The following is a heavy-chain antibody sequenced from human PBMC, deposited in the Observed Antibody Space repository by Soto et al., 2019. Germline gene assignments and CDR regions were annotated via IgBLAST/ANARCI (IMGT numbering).Heavy chain of an antibody. J-gene: IGHJ6*02. CDR1: GGSISRYY. V-gene: IGHV4-59*01. CDR2: MYNTGST. D-gene: IGHD2-21*02. Sequence: QVQLQESGPGLVKPSETLSLTCTVSGGSISRYYWSWIRQPPGKGLELIGYMYNTGSTVYNPPFKSRVTISVDTSKNHFSLKLNSVTAADTAVYYCARDLWGYCGTDCYPLDVWGQGTTVTVSS. CDR3: ARDLWGYCGTDCYPLDV.